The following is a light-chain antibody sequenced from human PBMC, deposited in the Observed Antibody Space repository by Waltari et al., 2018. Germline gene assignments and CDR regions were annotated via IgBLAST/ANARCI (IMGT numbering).Light chain of an antibody. Sequence: EIMMTQSPVTLSVSPGERATLSCRASQSINNNLAWYQQNPGQAPRLLIYGASTRATGIPARFSGIGSGTEFSLTISGLQAEDVAVYYCQQYYRNPYTFGQGTNLEI. V-gene: IGKV3-15*01. J-gene: IGKJ2*01. CDR3: QQYYRNPYT. CDR2: GAS. CDR1: QSINNN.